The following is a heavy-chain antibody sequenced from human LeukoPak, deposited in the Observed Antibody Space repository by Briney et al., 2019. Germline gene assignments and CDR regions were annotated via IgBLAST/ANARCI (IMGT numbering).Heavy chain of an antibody. V-gene: IGHV4-34*01. CDR1: GGSFSGYY. Sequence: SETLSLTCAVYGGSFSGYYWSWIRQPPGKGLEWIGEINHSGSTNYNPSLKSRVTISVDTSKNQFSLKLSSVTAADTAVHYCARGDCSSTSCYIPDAFDIWGQGTMVTVSS. D-gene: IGHD2-2*02. CDR3: ARGDCSSTSCYIPDAFDI. J-gene: IGHJ3*02. CDR2: INHSGST.